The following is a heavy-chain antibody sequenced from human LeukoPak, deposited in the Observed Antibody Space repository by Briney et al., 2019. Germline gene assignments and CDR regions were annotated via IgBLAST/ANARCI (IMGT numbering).Heavy chain of an antibody. CDR3: ARVTYCSGGSCFLFDY. CDR2: ISGTGYRR. V-gene: IGHV3-23*01. J-gene: IGHJ4*02. D-gene: IGHD2-15*01. Sequence: AGGSLRLSCAASGVTFSDYAMSWVRQAPGKGLEWVASISGTGYRRHYADSVRGRFSISRDNSRNTVSLQMNSLRAEDTAVYYCARVTYCSGGSCFLFDYWGQGTLVTVSS. CDR1: GVTFSDYA.